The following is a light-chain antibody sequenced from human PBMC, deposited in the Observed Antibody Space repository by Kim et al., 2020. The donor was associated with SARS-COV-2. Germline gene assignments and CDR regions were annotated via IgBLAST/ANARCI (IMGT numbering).Light chain of an antibody. CDR2: GAS. CDR3: QQFGSPLT. V-gene: IGKV3-20*01. Sequence: EIVLTQSPGTLSLAPGERATLSCRASQSVSSTSLAWYQQKPGQAPRLLIYGASSRAPGIPDRFSGSGSGTDFTLTISRLEPEDFEVYYCQQFGSPLTFGGGTKVDIK. CDR1: QSVSSTS. J-gene: IGKJ4*01.